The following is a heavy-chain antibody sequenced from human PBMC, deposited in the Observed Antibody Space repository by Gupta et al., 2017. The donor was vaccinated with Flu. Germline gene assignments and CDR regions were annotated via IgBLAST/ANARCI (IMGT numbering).Heavy chain of an antibody. J-gene: IGHJ4*02. CDR3: ARDVLGRVD. CDR2: INPNSGGT. D-gene: IGHD1-26*01. V-gene: IGHV1-2*02. Sequence: MHWVRQAPGQGLEWMGWINPNSGGTNYAQKFQGRVTMTRDTSISTAYMELSRLGSDDTAVYYCARDVLGRVDWGQGTLVTVSS.